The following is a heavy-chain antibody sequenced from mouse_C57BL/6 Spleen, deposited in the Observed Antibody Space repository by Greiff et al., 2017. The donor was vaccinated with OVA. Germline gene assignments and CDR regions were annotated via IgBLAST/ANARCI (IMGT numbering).Heavy chain of an antibody. D-gene: IGHD2-1*01. CDR3: ARPNYGNSFAY. V-gene: IGHV1-80*01. CDR1: GYAFSSYW. Sequence: VQLQESGAELVKPGASVKISCKASGYAFSSYWMNWVKQRPGKGLEWIGQIYPGDGDTNYNGKFKGKATLTADKSSSTAYMQLSSLTSEDSAVYFCARPNYGNSFAYWGQGTLVTVSA. CDR2: IYPGDGDT. J-gene: IGHJ3*01.